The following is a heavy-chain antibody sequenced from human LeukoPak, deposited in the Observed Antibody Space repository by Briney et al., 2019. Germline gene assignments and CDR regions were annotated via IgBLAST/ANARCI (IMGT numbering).Heavy chain of an antibody. CDR2: IYYSGST. D-gene: IGHD6-13*01. CDR3: ARQKGSSWYYFDF. CDR1: GGSISSSSYF. J-gene: IGHJ4*02. Sequence: SETLSLTCTVSGGSISSSSYFWGWIRQPPGKGLEWIGSIYYSGSTYYSPSLTSRVTISVDTSKNQSSLKLSSVTAADTAVYYCARQKGSSWYYFDFWGQGTLVTVSS. V-gene: IGHV4-39*01.